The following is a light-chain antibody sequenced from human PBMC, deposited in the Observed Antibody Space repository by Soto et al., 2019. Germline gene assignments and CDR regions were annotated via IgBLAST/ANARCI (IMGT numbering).Light chain of an antibody. CDR1: QTISNW. CDR2: DAS. J-gene: IGKJ2*01. CDR3: QQHT. V-gene: IGKV1-5*01. Sequence: DIQMTQSPSTLSASVGDRVTITCRASQTISNWLAWYQQKPGKAPRLLIYDASTLESGVPSRFSGSASETEFTLTISSLQPDDFATYYCQQHTFGQGTKLEIK.